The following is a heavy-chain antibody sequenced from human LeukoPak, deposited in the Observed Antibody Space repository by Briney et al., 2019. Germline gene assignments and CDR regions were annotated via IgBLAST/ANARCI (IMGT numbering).Heavy chain of an antibody. D-gene: IGHD1-1*01. Sequence: SETLSLTCAVYDGSFRGYYWSWIRQPPGKGLEWIGEINHSGSTNYNPSLKSRVTISVDTSKNQFSLKLSSVTAADTAVYYCARSWVPRSFFDYWGQGTLVTVSS. CDR1: DGSFRGYY. CDR3: ARSWVPRSFFDY. V-gene: IGHV4-34*01. CDR2: INHSGST. J-gene: IGHJ4*02.